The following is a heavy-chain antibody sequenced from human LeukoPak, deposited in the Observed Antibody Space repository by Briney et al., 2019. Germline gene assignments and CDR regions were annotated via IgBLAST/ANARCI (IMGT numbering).Heavy chain of an antibody. J-gene: IGHJ4*02. CDR3: ARRTKV. CDR1: GVSISSYY. CDR2: IYYSGST. Sequence: SETLSLTCTVSGVSISSYYWSWIRQPPGKGLEWIGYIYYSGSTNYNPSLKSRVTISVDTSKNQFSLKLSSVTAADMAVYYCARRTKVWGQGTLVTVSS. V-gene: IGHV4-59*08.